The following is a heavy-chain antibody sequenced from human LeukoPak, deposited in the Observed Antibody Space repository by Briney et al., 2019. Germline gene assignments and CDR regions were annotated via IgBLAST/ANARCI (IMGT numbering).Heavy chain of an antibody. Sequence: SETLSLAWSASGGSISDDYWSWIRQPPGKGLEWIGFIYYTGSTFYDPTLKSRVTISVDTSKTQLSLKLTSVTAADTAVYYCARLSGSGSFYDPGNWFDPWGQGIQVTVSS. V-gene: IGHV4-59*08. D-gene: IGHD3-10*01. CDR3: ARLSGSGSFYDPGNWFDP. CDR2: IYYTGST. CDR1: GGSISDDY. J-gene: IGHJ5*02.